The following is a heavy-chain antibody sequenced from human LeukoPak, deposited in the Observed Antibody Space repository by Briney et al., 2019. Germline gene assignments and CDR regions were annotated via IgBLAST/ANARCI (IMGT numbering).Heavy chain of an antibody. Sequence: GGSLRLSCAASGFTFSSYEMNWVRQAPGKGLDWVSYISSSGSTIHYADSVKGRFTISRDNAKNSLHLQMNSLRAEDTAVYYCARDHYDFWSGYYPDLDYWGQGTLVTVSS. D-gene: IGHD3-3*01. J-gene: IGHJ4*02. CDR2: ISSSGSTI. CDR1: GFTFSSYE. V-gene: IGHV3-48*03. CDR3: ARDHYDFWSGYYPDLDY.